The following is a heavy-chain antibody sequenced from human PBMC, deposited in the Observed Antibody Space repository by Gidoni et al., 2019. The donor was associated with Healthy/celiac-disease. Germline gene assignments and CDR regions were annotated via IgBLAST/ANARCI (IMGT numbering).Heavy chain of an antibody. CDR3: ARDRPSRDGYNPADAFDI. J-gene: IGHJ3*02. V-gene: IGHV4-59*01. Sequence: VQLQESGPGLVTPSETLSLTCTLSGGSISSYSWSWIRQPPGKGLEWIGYIYYSGSTNYNPSLKSRVTISVDTSKNQFSLKLSSVTAADTAVYYCARDRPSRDGYNPADAFDIWGQGTMVTVSS. CDR2: IYYSGST. D-gene: IGHD5-12*01. CDR1: GGSISSYS.